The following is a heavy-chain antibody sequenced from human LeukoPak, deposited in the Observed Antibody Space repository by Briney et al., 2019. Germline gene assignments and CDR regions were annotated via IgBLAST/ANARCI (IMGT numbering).Heavy chain of an antibody. CDR1: GGTFSSYA. D-gene: IGHD3-10*01. CDR3: ARDPMVRGVLNWFDP. V-gene: IGHV1-69*11. Sequence: SVTVSCKASGGTFSSYAISWVRQAPGQGLEWMGRIIPILGTANYAQKFQGRVTITTDESTSTAYMELSSLRSEDTAVYYCARDPMVRGVLNWFDPWGQGTLVTVSS. CDR2: IIPILGTA. J-gene: IGHJ5*02.